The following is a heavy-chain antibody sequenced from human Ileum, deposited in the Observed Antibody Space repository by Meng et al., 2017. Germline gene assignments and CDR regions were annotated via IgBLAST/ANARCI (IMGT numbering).Heavy chain of an antibody. CDR1: GFTFSDHY. CDR2: SRNKPKSYTT. V-gene: IGHV3-72*01. CDR3: ARLADTEFIEDF. J-gene: IGHJ4*02. D-gene: IGHD2/OR15-2a*01. Sequence: GGSLRLSCAASGFTFSDHYMDWVRQAPGKGLEWVGRSRNKPKSYTTAYAASVKGRFTISRDNAKNSLYLQMNTLRAEDTAVYYCARLADTEFIEDFWGQGTLVTVSS.